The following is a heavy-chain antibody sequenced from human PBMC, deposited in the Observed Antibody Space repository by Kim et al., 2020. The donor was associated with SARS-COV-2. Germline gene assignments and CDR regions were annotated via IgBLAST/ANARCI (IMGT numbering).Heavy chain of an antibody. CDR2: IIPIFGTA. V-gene: IGHV1-69*13. CDR1: GGTFSSYA. D-gene: IGHD6-6*01. Sequence: SVKVSCKASGGTFSSYAISWVRQAPGQGLEWMGGIIPIFGTANYAQKFQGRVTITADESTSTAYMELSSLRSEDTAVYYCARVKSIAARPGVMPVNWFDPWGQGTLVTVSS. J-gene: IGHJ5*02. CDR3: ARVKSIAARPGVMPVNWFDP.